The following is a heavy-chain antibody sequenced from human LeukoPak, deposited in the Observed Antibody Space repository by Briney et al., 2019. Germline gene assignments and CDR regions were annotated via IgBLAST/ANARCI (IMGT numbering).Heavy chain of an antibody. J-gene: IGHJ4*02. Sequence: SETLSLTCTVSGGSINNYYWSWIRQPPGKGLEYIGFIYHSGSTNYNPSLKSRVTMSVDKSKNQCSLRLSSVTAADTAIYFCARSTQASSTSFDYWGQGTLVTVSS. CDR2: IYHSGST. D-gene: IGHD6-6*01. V-gene: IGHV4-59*01. CDR3: ARSTQASSTSFDY. CDR1: GGSINNYY.